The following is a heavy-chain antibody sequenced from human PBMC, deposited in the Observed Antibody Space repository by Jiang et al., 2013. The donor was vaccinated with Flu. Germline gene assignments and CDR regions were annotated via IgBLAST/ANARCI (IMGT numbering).Heavy chain of an antibody. CDR3: ARDFKVVVVPAAMRDWYFDL. D-gene: IGHD2-2*01. CDR2: IYYSGST. J-gene: IGHJ2*01. V-gene: IGHV4-39*07. CDR1: GGSISSSSYY. Sequence: TCSVSGGSISSSSYYWGWIRLPPGKGLEWIGAIYYSGSTYYNPSLKSRVTISVDTSKNQFSLKLSSVTAADTAVYYCARDFKVVVVPAAMRDWYFDLWGRGTLVTVSS.